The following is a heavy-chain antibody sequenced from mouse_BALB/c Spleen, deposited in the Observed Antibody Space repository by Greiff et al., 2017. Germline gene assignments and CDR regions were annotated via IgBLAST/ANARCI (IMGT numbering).Heavy chain of an antibody. CDR1: GYSITSDYA. D-gene: IGHD2-14*01. CDR2: ISYSGST. V-gene: IGHV3-2*02. J-gene: IGHJ2*01. Sequence: EVHLVESGPGLVKPSQSLSLTCTVTGYSITSDYAWNCLRQFPGNKLEWMGYISYSGSTSYNPSLKSRISITRDTSKNQFFLQLNSVTTEDTATYYCARWDRVYYFDYWGQGTTLTVSS. CDR3: ARWDRVYYFDY.